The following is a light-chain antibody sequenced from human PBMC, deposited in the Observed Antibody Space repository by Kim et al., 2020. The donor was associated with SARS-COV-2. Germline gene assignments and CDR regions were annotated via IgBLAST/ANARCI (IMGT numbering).Light chain of an antibody. V-gene: IGKV3-11*01. CDR3: HQRSTWPLT. CDR2: DAS. CDR1: KSVSNY. Sequence: LSPGEGATLSCRASKSVSNYLAWYQQKPGQAPRVLIYDASNRAAGIPARFSGSGSGKNFTLNVSSLEPEDFAVYYCHQRSTWPLTFGGGTKVDIK. J-gene: IGKJ4*01.